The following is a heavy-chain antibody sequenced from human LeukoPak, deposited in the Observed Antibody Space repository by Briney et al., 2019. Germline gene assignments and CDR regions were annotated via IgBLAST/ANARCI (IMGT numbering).Heavy chain of an antibody. CDR3: ARDYYGSGSSDDAFDI. CDR2: ISSSSSYI. CDR1: GSTFSSYS. V-gene: IGHV3-21*01. D-gene: IGHD3-10*01. J-gene: IGHJ3*02. Sequence: GGSLRLSCAASGSTFSSYSMNWVRQAPGKGLEWVSSISSSSSYIYYADSVKGRFTISRDNAKNSLYLQMNSLRAEDTAVYYCARDYYGSGSSDDAFDIWGQGTMVTVSS.